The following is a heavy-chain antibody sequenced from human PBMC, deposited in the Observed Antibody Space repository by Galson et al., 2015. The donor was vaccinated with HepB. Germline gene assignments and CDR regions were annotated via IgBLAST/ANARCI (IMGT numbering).Heavy chain of an antibody. CDR1: GFTFSAHN. V-gene: IGHV3-30-3*01. D-gene: IGHD3-9*01. CDR2: ISPDGSTT. CDR3: ARDFGWNFDL. J-gene: IGHJ4*02. Sequence: SLRLSCAASGFTFSAHNMHWVRQAPVTGLEWLAIISPDGSTTIYADSVKGQFTISRDNAKNSLFLQVGGLRPEDTAMYYCARDFGWNFDLWGRGTLVTVSS.